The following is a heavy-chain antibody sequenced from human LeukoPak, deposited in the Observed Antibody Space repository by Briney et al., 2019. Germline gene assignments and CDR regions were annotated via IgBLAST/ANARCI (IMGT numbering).Heavy chain of an antibody. CDR1: GFTFNNYN. CDR3: ARKYYYDSSAYYGGFDY. D-gene: IGHD3-22*01. J-gene: IGHJ4*02. Sequence: GGSLRLSCATSGFTFNNYNMNWVRQAPGRALEWVSSITSSGTYIFYADSVKGRFTISRDNAKNSLYLQMNSLRAEDTALYYCARKYYYDSSAYYGGFDYWGQGTLVTVSS. CDR2: ITSSGTYI. V-gene: IGHV3-21*04.